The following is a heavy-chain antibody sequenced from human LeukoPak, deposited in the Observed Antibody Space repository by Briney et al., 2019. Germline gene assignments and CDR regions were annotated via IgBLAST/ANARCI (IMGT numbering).Heavy chain of an antibody. Sequence: SETLSLTCTVSGGSINNYYWSWIRQPPGKGLEWIAYIYSSGDTNYNPSLKSRVTMSVDTSKNQFSLKLGSVTAADTAVYYCARVHYYDSGGYFGGYLDYWGQGTLVTVSS. CDR3: ARVHYYDSGGYFGGYLDY. D-gene: IGHD3-22*01. CDR2: IYSSGDT. J-gene: IGHJ4*03. V-gene: IGHV4-59*12. CDR1: GGSINNYY.